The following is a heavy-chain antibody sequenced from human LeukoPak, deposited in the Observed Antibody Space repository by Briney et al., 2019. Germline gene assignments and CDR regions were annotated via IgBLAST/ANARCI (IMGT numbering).Heavy chain of an antibody. Sequence: PSETLSLTCTVSGGSLSSSNNYWGWTRQPPGKGLEWFGSISYSGGTSYNPSLRSRVTISVDTSKNQFSLKLNSVTAADTAVYYCARHDPFQYWGQGALVTVSS. CDR2: ISYSGGT. J-gene: IGHJ4*02. V-gene: IGHV4-39*01. CDR3: ARHDPFQY. CDR1: GGSLSSSNNY.